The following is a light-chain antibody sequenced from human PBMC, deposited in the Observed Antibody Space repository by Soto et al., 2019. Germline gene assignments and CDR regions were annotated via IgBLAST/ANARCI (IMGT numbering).Light chain of an antibody. CDR3: QSYDTSLSGSV. CDR2: DNI. Sequence: QSVLTQPPSVSGAPGQKVTISCTGSGSNLGAKYAVHWYQQLPGTAPKLLIYDNINRPSGVPDRFSGSKSGTSASLAITGLQAEDEADYYCQSYDTSLSGSVFGGGTKLTVL. J-gene: IGLJ3*02. V-gene: IGLV1-40*01. CDR1: GSNLGAKYA.